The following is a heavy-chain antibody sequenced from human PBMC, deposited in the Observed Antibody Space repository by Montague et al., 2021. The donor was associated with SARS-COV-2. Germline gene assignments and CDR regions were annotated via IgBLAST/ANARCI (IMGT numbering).Heavy chain of an antibody. Sequence: SLRLSCAASGFTFSTYALSWVRQAPGKGLEWVSVIYGGGTTTYYADSVKGRFTTSRDNSKNTVYMQMNSLKADDTAVYYCAKGAYKFDYWGLGTLVTVSS. CDR2: IYGGGTTT. D-gene: IGHD1-1*01. V-gene: IGHV3-23*03. CDR1: GFTFSTYA. CDR3: AKGAYKFDY. J-gene: IGHJ4*02.